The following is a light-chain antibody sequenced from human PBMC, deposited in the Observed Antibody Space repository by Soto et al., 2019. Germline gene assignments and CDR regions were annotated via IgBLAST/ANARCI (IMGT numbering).Light chain of an antibody. CDR3: QVWDSSNDHVI. CDR2: YNT. J-gene: IGLJ2*01. Sequence: SYELTQPPSVSVAPGKTARITCGGNNIGSKGVHWYQQKPGQAPVLVIYYNTDRPSGIPERFSRSNSGNTATLTISRVEAGDEADYYCQVWDSSNDHVIFGGGTKLTVL. CDR1: NIGSKG. V-gene: IGLV3-21*04.